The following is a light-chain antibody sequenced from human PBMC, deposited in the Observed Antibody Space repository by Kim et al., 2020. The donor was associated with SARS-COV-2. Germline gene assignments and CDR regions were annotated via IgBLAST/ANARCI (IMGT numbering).Light chain of an antibody. CDR1: QYVTRG. J-gene: IGKJ1*01. V-gene: IGKV1-5*01. CDR2: DAS. Sequence: SPLPASVGDRFTITCRATQYVTRGLAWYQQKPGRAPKLLIYDASTLDRGVPSRFRGSGSGTEFTLTINSLQPDDFASYYCQHRQTFGQGTKVDIK. CDR3: QHRQT.